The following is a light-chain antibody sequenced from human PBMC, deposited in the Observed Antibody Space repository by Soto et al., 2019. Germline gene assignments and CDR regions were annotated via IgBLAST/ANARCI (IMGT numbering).Light chain of an antibody. Sequence: EIVTTQSPATLSVSPGERATLSCRASQSVTSNLAWYQQKPGQAPRLLISGASARATGIPARFSGSGSGTEFNLTISSLQSEDFAVYYCQQYHNWPPWTFGQGTKVDIK. CDR2: GAS. CDR3: QQYHNWPPWT. J-gene: IGKJ1*01. V-gene: IGKV3-15*01. CDR1: QSVTSN.